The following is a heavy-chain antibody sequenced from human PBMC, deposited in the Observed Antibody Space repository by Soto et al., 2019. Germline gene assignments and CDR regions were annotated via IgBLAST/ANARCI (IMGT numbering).Heavy chain of an antibody. Sequence: PGGSLRLSCAASGFTFSSYSMNWVRQAPGKGLEWVSSISSSSSYIYYADSVKGRFTISRDNAKNSLYLQMNSLRAEDTAVYYCASGITMIPPDYWGQGTLVTVSS. CDR1: GFTFSSYS. V-gene: IGHV3-21*01. CDR2: ISSSSSYI. J-gene: IGHJ4*02. D-gene: IGHD3-22*01. CDR3: ASGITMIPPDY.